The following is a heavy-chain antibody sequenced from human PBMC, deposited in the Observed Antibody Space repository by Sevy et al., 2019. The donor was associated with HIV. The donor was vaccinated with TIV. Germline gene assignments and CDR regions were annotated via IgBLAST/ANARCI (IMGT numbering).Heavy chain of an antibody. D-gene: IGHD1-26*01. V-gene: IGHV3-21*01. CDR1: GFTFCSHS. J-gene: IGHJ4*02. CDR2: ISSTSSYI. Sequence: GGSLRLSCPASGFTFCSHSMNWVRQAPGKGLEWVASISSTSSYIYHADSVKGRFTVSRDNAKNSLFLQMNNLRVDDTAVYYCAREAQVVGVDLDFWGQGTLVTVSS. CDR3: AREAQVVGVDLDF.